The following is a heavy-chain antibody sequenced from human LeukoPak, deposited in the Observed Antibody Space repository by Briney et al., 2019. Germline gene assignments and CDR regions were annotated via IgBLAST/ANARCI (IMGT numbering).Heavy chain of an antibody. V-gene: IGHV1-8*01. D-gene: IGHD2-15*01. J-gene: IGHJ4*02. Sequence: ASVKVSCKASVYTFTSCDINWVRQAAGQGLEWMGWMNPNSGNTGYAQKFQGRVTITRNTSIDTAYMEVSSLRSEDTAVYYCARRDCSGGTCRTRVFDYWGQGTLVTVSS. CDR1: VYTFTSCD. CDR3: ARRDCSGGTCRTRVFDY. CDR2: MNPNSGNT.